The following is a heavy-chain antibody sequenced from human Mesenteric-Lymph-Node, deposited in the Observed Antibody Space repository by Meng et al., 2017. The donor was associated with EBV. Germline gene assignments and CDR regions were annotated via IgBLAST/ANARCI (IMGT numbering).Heavy chain of an antibody. CDR1: GFTFSSYA. V-gene: IGHV3-23*01. D-gene: IGHD3-22*01. CDR3: ARVQGHYRDY. J-gene: IGHJ4*02. Sequence: EVQVLDPGAGLVHRGGSLRRSCAASGFTFSSYAMSWVCQPPGKGLEWVSSVSDSGGDTYYADSVKGRFTISRDNFKNTLSLQMESLRAEDTAVYYCARVQGHYRDYWGQGTLVTVSS. CDR2: VSDSGGDT.